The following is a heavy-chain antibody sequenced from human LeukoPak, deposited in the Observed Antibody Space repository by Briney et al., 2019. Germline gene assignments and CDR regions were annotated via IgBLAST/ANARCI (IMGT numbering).Heavy chain of an antibody. Sequence: GGSLRLSCAASGFTFSSYSMNWVRQAPGKGLEWVAVMWFDESNKHYADSVKGRITISRDNSKNTVNLQVNSLRAEDSAVYYCARGPPKAVPAVIVDYYGMDVWGQGTTVTVSS. CDR3: ARGPPKAVPAVIVDYYGMDV. V-gene: IGHV3-33*08. CDR1: GFTFSSYS. D-gene: IGHD2-2*01. J-gene: IGHJ6*02. CDR2: MWFDESNK.